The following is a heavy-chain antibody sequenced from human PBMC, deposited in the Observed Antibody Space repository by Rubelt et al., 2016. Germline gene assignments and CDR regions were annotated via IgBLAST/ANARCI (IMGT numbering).Heavy chain of an antibody. CDR2: INHSGST. J-gene: IGHJ6*03. D-gene: IGHD3-9*01. Sequence: QVQLQQWGAGLLKPSETLSLTCAVYGGSFSGYYWSWIRQPPGKGLEWIGEINHSGSTNYNPSLKSRVTISVDTAKNQFSLKLSSWTAADTAVYYCARGRVGRDILADYYYYYMDVWGKGTTVTVSS. V-gene: IGHV4-34*01. CDR1: GGSFSGYY. CDR3: ARGRVGRDILADYYYYYMDV.